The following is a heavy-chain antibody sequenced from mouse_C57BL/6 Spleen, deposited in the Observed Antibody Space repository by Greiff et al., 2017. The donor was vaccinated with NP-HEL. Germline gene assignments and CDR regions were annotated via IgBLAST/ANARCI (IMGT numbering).Heavy chain of an antibody. D-gene: IGHD3-2*02. V-gene: IGHV1-81*01. J-gene: IGHJ2*01. CDR1: GYTFTSSG. CDR3: AIGGSSGLLDY. CDR2: IYPRSGNT. Sequence: VQLQQSGAELARPGASVKLSCKASGYTFTSSGISWVKQRTGQGLEWIGEIYPRSGNTYYNEKFKGKATLTAEKSSSTAYMELRSLTSEDSAVYFCAIGGSSGLLDYWGQGTTLTVSS.